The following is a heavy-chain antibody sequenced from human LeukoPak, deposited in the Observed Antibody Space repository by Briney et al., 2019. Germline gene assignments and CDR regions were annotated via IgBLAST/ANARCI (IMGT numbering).Heavy chain of an antibody. CDR2: IYPGDSDT. J-gene: IGHJ4*02. CDR1: GYRFTSYW. V-gene: IGHV5-51*01. CDR3: ALTSLRDGYNYEPYYFDY. Sequence: GESLKISCKGSGYRFTSYWIGWVRQMPGKGLEWMGIIYPGDSDTRYSPSFQGQVTISADKSISTAYLQWSSLKASDTAMYYCALTSLRDGYNYEPYYFDYWGQGTLVTVSS. D-gene: IGHD5-24*01.